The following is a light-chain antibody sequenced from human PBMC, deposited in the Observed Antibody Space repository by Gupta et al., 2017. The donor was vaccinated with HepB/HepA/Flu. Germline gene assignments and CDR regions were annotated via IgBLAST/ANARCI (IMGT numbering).Light chain of an antibody. CDR3: SSYTSSSTLLYV. V-gene: IGLV2-14*03. J-gene: IGLJ1*01. Sequence: QSALTQPASVSGSPGQSITLSCTGTSSDVGGYNYVSWYQQHPGKAPKLMIYDVSNRPSGVPNRFSGSKSGNTASLTISGLQAEDEADYYCSSYTSSSTLLYVFGTGTKVTVL. CDR2: DVS. CDR1: SSDVGGYNY.